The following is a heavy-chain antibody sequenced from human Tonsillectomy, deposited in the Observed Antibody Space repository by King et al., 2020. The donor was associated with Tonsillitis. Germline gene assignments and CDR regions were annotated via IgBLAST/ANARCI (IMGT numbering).Heavy chain of an antibody. V-gene: IGHV3-9*01. Sequence: VQLVESGGGLVQPGRSLRLSCAAFGFTFGDYGMHWVRQAPGKGLEWVSGITWNSGSLGYADSVKGRFTISRDDAKNSLYLQMNSLRADDTALYYCARDASPSRFGGLLLFDYWGQGALVTVSS. CDR3: ARDASPSRFGGLLLFDY. CDR2: ITWNSGSL. D-gene: IGHD3-10*01. J-gene: IGHJ4*02. CDR1: GFTFGDYG.